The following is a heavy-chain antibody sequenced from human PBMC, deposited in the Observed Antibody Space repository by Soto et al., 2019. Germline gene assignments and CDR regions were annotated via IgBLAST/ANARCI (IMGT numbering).Heavy chain of an antibody. CDR1: GGSISGHY. J-gene: IGHJ4*02. Sequence: LSLTCTVSGGSISGHYWSWIRQPPGKGLEWIGYSGSTNYNPSLKSRVTISEDTSKNQFSLKLSSVTAADTAVYYCARASHLDYWGQGTPVTVSS. CDR2: SGST. CDR3: ARASHLDY. V-gene: IGHV4-59*11.